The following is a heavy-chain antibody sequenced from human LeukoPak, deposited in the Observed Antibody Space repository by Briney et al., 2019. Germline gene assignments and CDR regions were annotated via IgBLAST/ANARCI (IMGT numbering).Heavy chain of an antibody. CDR3: ARGGWAGAPPFDS. CDR1: GFTFSSHG. J-gene: IGHJ5*01. D-gene: IGHD1-26*01. V-gene: IGHV3-23*01. CDR2: ISGRASNT. Sequence: GGTLRLSCAASGFTFSSHGMSWVRQAPGKGLEWVSTISGRASNTYYVDSVKGRFTISRDNSKNTLYLQLNSLRAEDTAVYYCARGGWAGAPPFDSWGQGVLVTVSS.